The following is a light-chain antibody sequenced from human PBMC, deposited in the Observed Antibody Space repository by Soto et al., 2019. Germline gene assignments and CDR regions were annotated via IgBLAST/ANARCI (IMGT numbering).Light chain of an antibody. V-gene: IGKV3-15*01. Sequence: EIVMTQSPATLSVSPGERATLSCRASQSVSSNLAWYQQKPGQAPRLLIYGASTRATGIPARFSGSGSGTEFTLTISSLQSEDFATYYCQQSYSVPITFGQGTRLDIK. CDR1: QSVSSN. CDR3: QQSYSVPIT. CDR2: GAS. J-gene: IGKJ5*01.